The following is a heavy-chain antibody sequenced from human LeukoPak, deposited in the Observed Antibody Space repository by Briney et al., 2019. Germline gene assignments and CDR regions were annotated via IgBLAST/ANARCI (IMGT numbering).Heavy chain of an antibody. CDR3: ARDPLGRDDAFDI. CDR2: ISSSSDTI. V-gene: IGHV3-48*04. Sequence: GESLRLSCAASGFTFGPYTMNWVRQAPGKGLEWVSYISSSSDTIYYADSVKGRFTISRDNAKNSLYLQMNSLRAEDTAVYYCARDPLGRDDAFDIWGQGTMVTVSS. J-gene: IGHJ3*02. CDR1: GFTFGPYT. D-gene: IGHD7-27*01.